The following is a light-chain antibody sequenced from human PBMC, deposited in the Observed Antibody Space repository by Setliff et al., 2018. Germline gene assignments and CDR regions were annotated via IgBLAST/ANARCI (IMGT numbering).Light chain of an antibody. CDR1: SSDVGSYDL. CDR3: SSYTSNTFV. V-gene: IGLV2-14*02. CDR2: EVS. J-gene: IGLJ1*01. Sequence: SALTQPASVSGSPRQSITISCTGTSSDVGSYDLVSWFQQHPGKAPKLIIYEVSKRPSGVSNRFSGTKSANTASLTISGLRAEDEADYYCSSYTSNTFVFAAGTKVTVL.